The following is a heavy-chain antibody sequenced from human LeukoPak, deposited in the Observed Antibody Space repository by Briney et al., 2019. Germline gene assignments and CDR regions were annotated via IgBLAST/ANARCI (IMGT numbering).Heavy chain of an antibody. V-gene: IGHV3-21*01. J-gene: IGHJ6*03. D-gene: IGHD1-7*01. CDR2: ISSSSSYI. CDR1: GFTFSSYN. CDR3: ARNSNGSPANYYYYYMDV. Sequence: GSLRLSCAASGFTFSSYNMNWVRQAPGKGLEWVSSISSSSSYIYYADSVKGRFTISRDNAKNSLYLQMNSLRAEDTAVYYCARNSNGSPANYYYYYMDVWGKGTTVTVSS.